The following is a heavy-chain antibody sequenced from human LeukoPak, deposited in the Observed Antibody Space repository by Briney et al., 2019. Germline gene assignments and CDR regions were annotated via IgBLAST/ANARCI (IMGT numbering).Heavy chain of an antibody. V-gene: IGHV4-34*01. Sequence: SETLSLTCAVYGGSFSGYYWSWIRQPPGKGLEWIGEINHSGSTNYNPSLKSRVTISVDTSKNQFSLKLSSVTAADTAVYYCARCRIAPDWFDRWGEGTLVTVSS. CDR1: GGSFSGYY. D-gene: IGHD6-13*01. J-gene: IGHJ5*02. CDR2: INHSGST. CDR3: ARCRIAPDWFDR.